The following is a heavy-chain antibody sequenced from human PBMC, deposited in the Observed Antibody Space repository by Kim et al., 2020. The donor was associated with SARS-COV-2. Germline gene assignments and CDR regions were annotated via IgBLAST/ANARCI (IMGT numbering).Heavy chain of an antibody. CDR2: IKYDGSEM. V-gene: IGHV3-7*03. CDR1: GFMFSDSW. J-gene: IGHJ4*02. CDR3: AKDRRNAVNRPGLDY. Sequence: GGSLRLSCVASGFMFSDSWMNWVRQAPGKGLEWVANIKYDGSEMYYKDSVKGRFTISRDNAKKSVYLQMNSLRVEDTAVYYCAKDRRNAVNRPGLDYWGQGALVTVSS. D-gene: IGHD6-6*01.